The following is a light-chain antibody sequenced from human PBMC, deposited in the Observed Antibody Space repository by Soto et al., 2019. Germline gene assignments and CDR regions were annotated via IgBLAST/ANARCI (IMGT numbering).Light chain of an antibody. CDR2: GAS. V-gene: IGKV3-20*01. Sequence: EIVLTQSPGTLSLSPGERATVCCRASQSVSSNLAWYQQKPGQAPRLLLYGASSRATGIPDRFSGSGSGTDFTLTISRLEPEDFAVYYCQQYGSSPSITFGQGTRLEI. J-gene: IGKJ5*01. CDR1: QSVSSN. CDR3: QQYGSSPSIT.